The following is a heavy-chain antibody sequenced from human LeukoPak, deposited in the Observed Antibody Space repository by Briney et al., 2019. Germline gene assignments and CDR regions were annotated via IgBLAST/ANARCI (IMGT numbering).Heavy chain of an antibody. Sequence: GESLKISCKASGYSFPSYWIAWVRQMPGQGLEWMGVIYPSDSDTKYSPSFQGQVTISADKSISTAYLQWSSLKASDTAMYYCARVFSLGELEPLPYNWFDPWGQGTLVTVSS. CDR3: ARVFSLGELEPLPYNWFDP. V-gene: IGHV5-51*01. D-gene: IGHD1-1*01. CDR2: IYPSDSDT. J-gene: IGHJ5*02. CDR1: GYSFPSYW.